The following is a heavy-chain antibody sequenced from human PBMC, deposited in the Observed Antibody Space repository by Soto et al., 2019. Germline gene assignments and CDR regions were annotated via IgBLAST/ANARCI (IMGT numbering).Heavy chain of an antibody. CDR1: GGTFSSYT. CDR3: ARVEWFGELSLHYFDY. Sequence: SVKVSCKASGGTFSSYTISWVRQAPGQGLEWMGRIIPILGIANYAQKFQGRVTITADKSTSTAYMELSSLRSEDTAVYYCARVEWFGELSLHYFDYWGQGTLVTSPQ. J-gene: IGHJ4*02. CDR2: IIPILGIA. V-gene: IGHV1-69*02. D-gene: IGHD3-10*01.